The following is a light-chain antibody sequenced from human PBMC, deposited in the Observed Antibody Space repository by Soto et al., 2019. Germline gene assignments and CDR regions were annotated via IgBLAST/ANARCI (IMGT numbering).Light chain of an antibody. CDR1: SSDVGSYNL. CDR3: CSYAGSSTPLV. J-gene: IGLJ3*02. Sequence: QSAVTQPACVSGSPGQSITISCTGTSSDVGSYNLVSWYQQHPGKAPKLMIYEGSKRPSGVSNRFSGSKSGNTASLTISGLQAEDEADYYCCSYAGSSTPLVFGGGTKLTVL. CDR2: EGS. V-gene: IGLV2-23*01.